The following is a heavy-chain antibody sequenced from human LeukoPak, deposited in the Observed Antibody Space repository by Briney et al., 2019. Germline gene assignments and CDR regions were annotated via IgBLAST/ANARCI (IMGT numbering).Heavy chain of an antibody. CDR2: ISSNGGST. CDR1: GFTFSSYA. CDR3: VKGITPYSSGPTADY. J-gene: IGHJ4*02. Sequence: PGGSLRLSCSASGFTFSSYAMHWVRQAPGKGLEYVSAISSNGGSTYYADSVKGRFAISRDNSKNTLYLQMSSLRAEDTAVYYCVKGITPYSSGPTADYWGQGTLVTVSS. V-gene: IGHV3-64D*06. D-gene: IGHD6-19*01.